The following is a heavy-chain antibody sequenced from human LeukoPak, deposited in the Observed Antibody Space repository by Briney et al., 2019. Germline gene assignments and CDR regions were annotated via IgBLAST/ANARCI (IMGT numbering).Heavy chain of an antibody. D-gene: IGHD1-26*01. J-gene: IGHJ4*02. CDR1: GGSISSYY. CDR2: IYYSGST. V-gene: IGHV4-59*08. CDR3: ARLHAGRYFDY. Sequence: SETLSLTCTVSGGSISSYYWSWIRQPPGKGLEWIGYIYYSGSTNYNPSLKSRVTISVDTSKNQFSLKLSSVTAADTAVYYCARLHAGRYFDYWGQGTLVTVSP.